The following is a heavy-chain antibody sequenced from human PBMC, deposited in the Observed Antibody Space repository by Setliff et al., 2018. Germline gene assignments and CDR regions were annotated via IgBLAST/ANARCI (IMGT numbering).Heavy chain of an antibody. CDR2: IWHDGGNK. D-gene: IGHD3-16*01. J-gene: IGHJ4*02. V-gene: IGHV3-30*02. Sequence: GESLKISCAASGFTFSTYRMHWVRQAPGKGLEWVAVIWHDGGNKYHADSVKGRFTISRDNSKNTLYLQMNSLRPEDTAVYFCAKDQGSYGYRAFDSWGQGALVTVSS. CDR1: GFTFSTYR. CDR3: AKDQGSYGYRAFDS.